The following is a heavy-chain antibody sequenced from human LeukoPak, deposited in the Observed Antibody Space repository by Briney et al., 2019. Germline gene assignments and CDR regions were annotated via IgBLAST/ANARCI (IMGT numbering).Heavy chain of an antibody. D-gene: IGHD4-17*01. CDR3: AREATVTTDDAFDI. CDR1: GFTFSSYW. V-gene: IGHV3-7*04. Sequence: PGGSLRLSCAASGFTFSSYWMSWVRQAPGKGLEWVANIKQDGSEKYYVDSVKGRFTISRDNAKNTLYLQMNSLRAEDTAVYYCAREATVTTDDAFDIWGQGTMVTVSS. CDR2: IKQDGSEK. J-gene: IGHJ3*02.